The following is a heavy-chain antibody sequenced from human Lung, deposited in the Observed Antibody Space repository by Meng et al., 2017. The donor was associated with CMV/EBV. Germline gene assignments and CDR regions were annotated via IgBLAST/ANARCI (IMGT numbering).Heavy chain of an antibody. CDR3: AREVAYDFWSGYNWFDP. CDR2: INNNGTI. D-gene: IGHD3-3*01. V-gene: IGHV3-69-1*01. CDR1: AFTVSSQY. Sequence: GGSLRLSCAASAFTVSSQYMSCVRRAPGKGLQWVSLINNNGTIYYADSVKGRFTISRDNAKNSLYLQMNSLRAEDTAVYYYAREVAYDFWSGYNWFDPWGQGTLVTVSS. J-gene: IGHJ5*02.